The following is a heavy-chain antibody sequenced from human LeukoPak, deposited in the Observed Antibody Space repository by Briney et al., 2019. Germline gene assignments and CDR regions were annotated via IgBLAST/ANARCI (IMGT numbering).Heavy chain of an antibody. J-gene: IGHJ4*02. D-gene: IGHD3/OR15-3a*01. CDR3: AKGTLEPTIMFLDS. V-gene: IGHV3-23*01. CDR2: ISGSGGST. Sequence: GGSLRLSCAASGLTFSNYAMSWVRQAPGKGLEWVSSISGSGGSTHYPDSVKGRFTISRDNSKNTLILQMNSLRAEDTAVYYCAKGTLEPTIMFLDSWGQGTLVIVSS. CDR1: GLTFSNYA.